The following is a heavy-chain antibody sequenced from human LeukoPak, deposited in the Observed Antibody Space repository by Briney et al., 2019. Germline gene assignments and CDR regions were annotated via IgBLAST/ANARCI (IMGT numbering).Heavy chain of an antibody. CDR2: ISPSGDIT. D-gene: IGHD3-10*01. Sequence: PGGSLRLSCAASGFTFSSYAMSWVRQAPEKGLEWVSGISPSGDITYYADSVKGRFTISRDNSKNTLYLEVISLTAEDTAVYYCAKDDAWLRFGEWSQGTLVTVSS. V-gene: IGHV3-23*01. J-gene: IGHJ4*02. CDR3: AKDDAWLRFGE. CDR1: GFTFSSYA.